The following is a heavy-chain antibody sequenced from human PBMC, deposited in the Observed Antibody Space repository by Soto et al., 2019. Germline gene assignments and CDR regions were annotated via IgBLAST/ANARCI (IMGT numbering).Heavy chain of an antibody. J-gene: IGHJ4*02. V-gene: IGHV1-69*01. CDR1: GGTFSTYA. CDR3: ARDYGHDCSGGNCYFYF. D-gene: IGHD2-15*01. Sequence: QVQLVQSGAEVKKPGSSVKVSCKASGGTFSTYAINWVRQAPGHGLEWMGGMIPLFGTAKYAQKLQDRITITADESTSTAHMELRSLRSEDTAVYYCARDYGHDCSGGNCYFYFWGQGTLVSVSS. CDR2: MIPLFGTA.